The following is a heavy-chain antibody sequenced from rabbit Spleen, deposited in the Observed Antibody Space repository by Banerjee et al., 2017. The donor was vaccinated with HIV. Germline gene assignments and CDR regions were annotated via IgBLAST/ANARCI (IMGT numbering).Heavy chain of an antibody. V-gene: IGHV1S7*01. J-gene: IGHJ4*01. CDR3: ARETSSGWGVVSYYFNL. Sequence: QLTETGGGLVQPGGSLKLSCKASGFDFSSYYMSWVRQAPGKGLEWIGYIDPVFGSAYYASWVNGRFSISRENTQNTVSLQLNSLTAADTATYFCARETSSGWGVVSYYFNLWGPGTLVTVS. D-gene: IGHD4-1*01. CDR2: IDPVFGSA. CDR1: GFDFSSYY.